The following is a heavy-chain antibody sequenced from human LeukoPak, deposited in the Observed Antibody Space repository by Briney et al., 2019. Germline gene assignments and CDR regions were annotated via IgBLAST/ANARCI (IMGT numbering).Heavy chain of an antibody. D-gene: IGHD3-9*01. Sequence: KPGGSLRLSCAASGFTFSSYGMHWVRQAPGKGLEWVAFIRCDGSNKYYADSVKGRFTISRDNSKNTLYLQMNSLRAEDTAVYYCANLDPGAFDIWGQGTMVTVSS. V-gene: IGHV3-30*02. J-gene: IGHJ3*02. CDR3: ANLDPGAFDI. CDR1: GFTFSSYG. CDR2: IRCDGSNK.